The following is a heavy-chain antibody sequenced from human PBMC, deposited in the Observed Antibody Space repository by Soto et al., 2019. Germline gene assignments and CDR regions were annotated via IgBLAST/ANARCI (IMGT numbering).Heavy chain of an antibody. CDR3: ARVLGNIVVVPAAILNDYYYYMDV. CDR1: GGSISSYY. CDR2: IYYSGST. V-gene: IGHV4-59*01. Sequence: SETLSLTCTVSGGSISSYYWSWIRQPPGKGQEWIGYIYYSGSTNYNPSLKSRVTISVDTSKNQFSLKLSSVTAADTAVYYCARVLGNIVVVPAAILNDYYYYMDVWGKGTTVTVSS. J-gene: IGHJ6*03. D-gene: IGHD2-2*01.